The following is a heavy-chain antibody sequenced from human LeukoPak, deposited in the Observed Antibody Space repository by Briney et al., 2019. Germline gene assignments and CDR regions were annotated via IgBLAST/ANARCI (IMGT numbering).Heavy chain of an antibody. CDR1: GFTFSSYS. Sequence: KPGGSLRLSCAASGFTFSSYSMNWVRQAPGKGLEWVSSISSSSSYIYYADSVKGRFTISRDNAKNSRYLQMNSLRAEDTAVYYCARGSYYDFWSGYYAGLVTDFDYWGQGTLVTVSS. CDR2: ISSSSSYI. V-gene: IGHV3-21*01. J-gene: IGHJ4*02. D-gene: IGHD3-3*01. CDR3: ARGSYYDFWSGYYAGLVTDFDY.